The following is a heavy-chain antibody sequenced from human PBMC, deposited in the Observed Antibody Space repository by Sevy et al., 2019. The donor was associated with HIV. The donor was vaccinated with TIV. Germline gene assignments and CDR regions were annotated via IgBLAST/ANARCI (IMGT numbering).Heavy chain of an antibody. CDR1: GFIFGSYA. J-gene: IGHJ4*02. Sequence: GGSLRLSCAASGFIFGSYAMNWVRQAPGKGPEWVAVISYDGSHKYYADSVKGRFTISRDSSKNTLYLQMHSLRTDDTAVYYCARDPGSSWSSFDYWGQGTLVTVSS. CDR3: ARDPGSSWSSFDY. CDR2: ISYDGSHK. V-gene: IGHV3-30-3*01. D-gene: IGHD6-13*01.